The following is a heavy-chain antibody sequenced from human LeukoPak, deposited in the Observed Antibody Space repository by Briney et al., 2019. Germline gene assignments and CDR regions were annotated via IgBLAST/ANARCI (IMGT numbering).Heavy chain of an antibody. CDR1: GFTFSNAW. J-gene: IGHJ4*02. V-gene: IGHV3-7*05. CDR3: ARDKKGVWGSYRFFDY. D-gene: IGHD3-16*02. Sequence: PGGSLRLSCAASGFTFSNAWMTWVRQAPGKGLEWVGNIKQDGSEKNYVDSVKGRFTISRDNAENSLHLQMNSLRAEDTAVYYCARDKKGVWGSYRFFDYWGRGTLVTVSS. CDR2: IKQDGSEK.